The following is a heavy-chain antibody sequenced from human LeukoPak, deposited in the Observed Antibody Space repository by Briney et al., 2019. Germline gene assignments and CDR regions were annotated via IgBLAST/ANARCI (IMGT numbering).Heavy chain of an antibody. CDR2: ISNDGNKK. CDR3: ARADYYTSGTYRYYFDY. V-gene: IGHV3-30-3*01. CDR1: GFTFSSYA. D-gene: IGHD3-10*01. Sequence: PGRSLRLSCAASGFTFSSYAMHWVRQAPGKGLEWVAVISNDGNKKYHAESVKGRFTIFRENSNNTLYLQMNSLRPEDTAVYYCARADYYTSGTYRYYFDYWGQGTLVTVSS. J-gene: IGHJ4*02.